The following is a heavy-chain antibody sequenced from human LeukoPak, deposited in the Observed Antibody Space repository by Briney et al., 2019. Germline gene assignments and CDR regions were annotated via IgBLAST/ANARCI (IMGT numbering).Heavy chain of an antibody. CDR1: GGSISSYY. V-gene: IGHV4-4*07. Sequence: SETLSLTCTVSGGSISSYYWSWIRQPAGKGLEWIGSIYTSGSTNYNPSLKSRVTISVDKSKNQFSLKLSSVTAADTAVYYCASLDIVVVPAAMPASNYYYMDVWGKGTTVTVSS. CDR2: IYTSGST. CDR3: ASLDIVVVPAAMPASNYYYMDV. D-gene: IGHD2-2*01. J-gene: IGHJ6*03.